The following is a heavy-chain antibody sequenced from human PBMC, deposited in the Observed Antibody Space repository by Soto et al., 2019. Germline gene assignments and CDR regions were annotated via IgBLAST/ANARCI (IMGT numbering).Heavy chain of an antibody. D-gene: IGHD6-6*01. CDR2: ISSNGVGT. J-gene: IGHJ6*03. V-gene: IGHV3-64*01. Sequence: LRLSCAASGFTLSGYAMDWVRQAPGKGLEYVSGISSNGVGTYYANSVQGRFTISRDYSKNTVYLQMGSLRPEDMAVYYCARRARPDFYYMDVWGKGTTVTVSS. CDR3: ARRARPDFYYMDV. CDR1: GFTLSGYA.